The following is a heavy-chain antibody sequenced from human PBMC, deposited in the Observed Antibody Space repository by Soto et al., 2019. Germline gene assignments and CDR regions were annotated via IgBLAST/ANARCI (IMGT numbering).Heavy chain of an antibody. V-gene: IGHV3-33*01. CDR3: ARFRAGSHYGDYAGGGTFDI. CDR1: GFTFSSYD. J-gene: IGHJ3*02. Sequence: QVQLVESGGGVVQPGRSLRLSCAASGFTFSSYDMHWVRQAPGKGLEWVAIIWYDGSNKYYADSVKGRFTISRDNSKNTRYLQMNSLRAEDTAVFHLARFRAGSHYGDYAGGGTFDIWGQGTMVTVSS. CDR2: IWYDGSNK. D-gene: IGHD4-17*01.